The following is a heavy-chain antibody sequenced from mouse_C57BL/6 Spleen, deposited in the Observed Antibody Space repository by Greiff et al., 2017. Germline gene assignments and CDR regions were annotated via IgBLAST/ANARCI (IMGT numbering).Heavy chain of an antibody. CDR1: GYTFTGYW. CDR3: ARGGVYGSSYDYAMDD. Sequence: QVQLQQSGAELMKPGASVKLSCKATGYTFTGYWIEWVKQRPGHGLEWIGEILPGSGSTNYNEKFKGKATFTADTSSNTAYMQLSSLTTEDSAIYCSARGGVYGSSYDYAMDDWGQGTSVTVSS. CDR2: ILPGSGST. D-gene: IGHD1-1*01. J-gene: IGHJ4*01. V-gene: IGHV1-9*01.